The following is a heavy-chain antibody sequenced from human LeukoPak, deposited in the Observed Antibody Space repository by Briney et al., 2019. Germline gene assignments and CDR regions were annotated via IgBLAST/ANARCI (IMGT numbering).Heavy chain of an antibody. Sequence: PSHTLSLTCTVTGGSISSGGYYCSWIRQPPGKGLEWIGYIYYSGSTNYNPSLKSRVTISVDTSKNQFSLKLSSVTAADTAVYYCARLPDSEDYWGQGTLVTVSS. J-gene: IGHJ4*02. V-gene: IGHV4-61*08. D-gene: IGHD2-21*01. CDR2: IYYSGST. CDR3: ARLPDSEDY. CDR1: GGSISSGGYY.